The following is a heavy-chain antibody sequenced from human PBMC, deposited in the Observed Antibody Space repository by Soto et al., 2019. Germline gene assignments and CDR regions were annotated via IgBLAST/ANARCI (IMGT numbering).Heavy chain of an antibody. Sequence: TLSLTCTVSGGSISSGGYYWSWIRQHPGKGLEGIGYIYYRGSTYYNPSLKSRVTISLDTSKNQFSLQLSSVTAADTAVYYCARARIYCSSTSCYLDWFDPWGQGTLVTVSS. V-gene: IGHV4-31*03. D-gene: IGHD2-2*01. CDR3: ARARIYCSSTSCYLDWFDP. CDR2: IYYRGST. J-gene: IGHJ5*02. CDR1: GGSISSGGYY.